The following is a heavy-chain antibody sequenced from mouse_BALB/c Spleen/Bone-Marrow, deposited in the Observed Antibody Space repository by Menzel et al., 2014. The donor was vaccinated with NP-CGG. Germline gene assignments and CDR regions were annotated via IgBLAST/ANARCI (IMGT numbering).Heavy chain of an antibody. CDR1: GYTFTSYW. J-gene: IGHJ2*01. CDR3: AGNWVYFDY. CDR2: IDPSDSET. V-gene: IGHV1-69*02. D-gene: IGHD4-1*01. Sequence: QVQLQQSGAELVKPGAPVKLSCKASGYTFTSYWMNWVKQRPGRGLEWIGRIDPSDSETHCNQKFKDKATLTVDKSSSTAYTQLSSLTSEDSAVYYCAGNWVYFDYWGQGTTLTVSS.